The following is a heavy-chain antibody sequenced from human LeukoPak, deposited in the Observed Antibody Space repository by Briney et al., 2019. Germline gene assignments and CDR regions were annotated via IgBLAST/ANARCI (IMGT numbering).Heavy chain of an antibody. J-gene: IGHJ5*02. V-gene: IGHV3-23*01. Sequence: GGSLRFSCAASGFTFSSYAMSWVRQAPGKGLEWVSAISGSGGSTYYADSVKGRFTISRDNSKNTLYLQMNSLRAEDTAVYYCAKVVGVAATQSGSWFDPWGQGTLVTVSS. CDR3: AKVVGVAATQSGSWFDP. CDR1: GFTFSSYA. D-gene: IGHD2-15*01. CDR2: ISGSGGST.